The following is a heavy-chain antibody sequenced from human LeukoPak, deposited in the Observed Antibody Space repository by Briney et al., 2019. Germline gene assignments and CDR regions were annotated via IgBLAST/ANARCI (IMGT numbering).Heavy chain of an antibody. CDR2: IIPIFGTA. Sequence: GASVKVSCKASGGTFSSYAISWVRQAPGQGLEWMGGIIPIFGTANYAQKFQGRVTITADISTSTAYMELSSLRSEDTAVYYCAREEGGANYDFWSGNVAFDIWGQGTMVTVSS. CDR3: AREEGGANYDFWSGNVAFDI. V-gene: IGHV1-69*06. CDR1: GGTFSSYA. J-gene: IGHJ3*02. D-gene: IGHD3-3*01.